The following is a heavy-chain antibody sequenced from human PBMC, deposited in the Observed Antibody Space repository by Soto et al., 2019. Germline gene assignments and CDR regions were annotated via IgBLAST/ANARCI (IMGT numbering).Heavy chain of an antibody. D-gene: IGHD1-1*01. V-gene: IGHV1-46*01. CDR2: INPSGGGT. J-gene: IGHJ4*02. CDR3: ARGSTVALEY. Sequence: QVHMLQSGAEVRKPGASVKVSSKASGYTFTAYYVHGVRPAPGQGLEWMGFINPSGGGTTYGRKFQGRVTMTRDTSTSTVYMDLSTLRSEDTAVYYCARGSTVALEYWGQGTLVTVSA. CDR1: GYTFTAYY.